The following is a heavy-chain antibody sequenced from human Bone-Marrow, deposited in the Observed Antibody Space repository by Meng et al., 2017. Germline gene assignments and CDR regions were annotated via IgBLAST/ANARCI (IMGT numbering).Heavy chain of an antibody. J-gene: IGHJ4*02. CDR1: GGSFSDSD. V-gene: IGHV4-34*01. CDR2: INHSGST. Sequence: QVQLPQWGAVLLNLSDTLALSCVDSGGSFSDSDSIWIRQPPGKGLEWIGEINHSGSTNYTPSLESRATISVDTSQNNLSLKLSSVTAADSAVYYFARGPTTMAHDFDYWGQGTLVTVSS. CDR3: ARGPTTMAHDFDY. D-gene: IGHD4-11*01.